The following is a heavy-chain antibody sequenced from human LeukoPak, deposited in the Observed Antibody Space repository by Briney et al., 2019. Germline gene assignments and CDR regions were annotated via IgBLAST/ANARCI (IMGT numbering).Heavy chain of an antibody. CDR3: ASYGSGYDAPFDY. J-gene: IGHJ4*02. CDR1: GFTFSSYS. CDR2: ISTSSIYI. D-gene: IGHD5-12*01. V-gene: IGHV3-21*01. Sequence: PGGSLRLSCAASGFTFSSYSMNWVRQAPGKGLEWVSSISTSSIYIYYADSVKGRFTISRDNARKSLYLQMNSLRAEDTAVYYCASYGSGYDAPFDYWGQGTLVSVSS.